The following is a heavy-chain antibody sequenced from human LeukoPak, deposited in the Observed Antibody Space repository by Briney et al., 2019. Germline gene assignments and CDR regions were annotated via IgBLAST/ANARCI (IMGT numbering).Heavy chain of an antibody. CDR3: AKGQSEDGTGFDY. CDR1: GLTFSSYA. Sequence: PGGSLRLSCAASGLTFSSYAMSWVRQAPGKGLEWVSAISGGGGRTYYADSVKGRFTISRDNSKNTVYVQMNSLSAEDTAVYYCAKGQSEDGTGFDYWGQGTLVTVSS. V-gene: IGHV3-23*01. CDR2: ISGGGGRT. J-gene: IGHJ4*02. D-gene: IGHD1-1*01.